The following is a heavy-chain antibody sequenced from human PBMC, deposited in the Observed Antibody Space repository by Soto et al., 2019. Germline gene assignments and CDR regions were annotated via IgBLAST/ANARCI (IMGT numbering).Heavy chain of an antibody. CDR2: ISSTTNYI. Sequence: GESLKIPCAASGFTFTRYSMNWVRQAPGKGLEWVSSISSTTNYIYYGDSMKGRFTISRDNAKNSLYLEMNSLRAEDTAVYYCARESEDLTSNFDYWGQGTLVTVSS. CDR1: GFTFTRYS. V-gene: IGHV3-21*06. CDR3: ARESEDLTSNFDY. J-gene: IGHJ4*02.